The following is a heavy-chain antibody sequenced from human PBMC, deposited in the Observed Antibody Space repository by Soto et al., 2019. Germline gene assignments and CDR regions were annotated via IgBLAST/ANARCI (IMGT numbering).Heavy chain of an antibody. CDR2: IIPIFGTA. D-gene: IGHD3-10*01. J-gene: IGHJ6*02. Sequence: ASVKVSCKASGGTFSSYAISWVRQAPGQGLEWMGGIIPIFGTANYAQKFQGRVTITADESTSTAYMELSSLRSEDTAVYYCARNTGTMVRGKSNYYYYYGMDVWGQGTTVTVSS. V-gene: IGHV1-69*13. CDR3: ARNTGTMVRGKSNYYYYYGMDV. CDR1: GGTFSSYA.